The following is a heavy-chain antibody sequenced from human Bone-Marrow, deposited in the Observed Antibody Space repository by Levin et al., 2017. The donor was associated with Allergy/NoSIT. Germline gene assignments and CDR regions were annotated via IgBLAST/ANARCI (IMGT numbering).Heavy chain of an antibody. Sequence: RGESLKISCAASGFTFSSYYMNWVRQAPGKGLEWISSISSSSGTYIFYADSVKGRFTISRDNAKKSLYLQMNSLRVDDTAVYYCARDTLGQYNDTNGYTTDLAFDVWGQGTMVTVSA. J-gene: IGHJ3*01. CDR3: ARDTLGQYNDTNGYTTDLAFDV. CDR1: GFTFSSYY. CDR2: ISSSSGTYI. D-gene: IGHD3-22*01. V-gene: IGHV3-21*01.